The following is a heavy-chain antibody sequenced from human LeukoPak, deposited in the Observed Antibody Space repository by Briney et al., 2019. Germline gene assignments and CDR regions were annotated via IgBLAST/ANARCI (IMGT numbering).Heavy chain of an antibody. J-gene: IGHJ4*02. D-gene: IGHD6-19*01. V-gene: IGHV4-39*07. Sequence: SETLSLTCTVSGGSISSSSYYWGWIRQSPGKGLEWIGEINHGGSTTYNPSLQSRVTMSVDTSTNQISLKMTSVTAADTAIYYCARHTWQWLTFDDWGQGTQVTISS. CDR2: INHGGST. CDR3: ARHTWQWLTFDD. CDR1: GGSISSSSYY.